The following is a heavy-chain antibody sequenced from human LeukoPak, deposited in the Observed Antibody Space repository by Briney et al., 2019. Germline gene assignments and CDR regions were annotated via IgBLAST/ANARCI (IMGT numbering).Heavy chain of an antibody. CDR2: IYTGDTDT. CDR1: GYSFTSYW. V-gene: IGHV5-51*01. Sequence: GESLKISCTGSGYSFTSYWIGWVRQMPGKGLEWMGIIYTGDTDTRYSPSFQGQVTISADKSISTAYLQWSSLKASDTAMYYCARHVRYSSGWYQFDYWGQGTLVSVSS. D-gene: IGHD6-19*01. J-gene: IGHJ4*02. CDR3: ARHVRYSSGWYQFDY.